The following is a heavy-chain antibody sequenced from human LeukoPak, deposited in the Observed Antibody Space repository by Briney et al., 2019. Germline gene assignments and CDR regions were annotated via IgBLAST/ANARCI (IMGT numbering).Heavy chain of an antibody. J-gene: IGHJ4*02. Sequence: GGSLRLSCAASGFDFSSNWIHWVRHAPGQGLVWVSRIKGDGISTNYADSVKGRFTISRDIAKNTLYLQMNSLRAEDTGVYYCAKDHYWSIDYWGRGTLVTVSS. CDR3: AKDHYWSIDY. CDR2: IKGDGIST. D-gene: IGHD3-3*01. CDR1: GFDFSSNW. V-gene: IGHV3-74*01.